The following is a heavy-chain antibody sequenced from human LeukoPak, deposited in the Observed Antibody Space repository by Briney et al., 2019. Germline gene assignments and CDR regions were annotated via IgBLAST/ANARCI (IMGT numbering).Heavy chain of an antibody. Sequence: GGSLRLSCAASGFTFSSYSMNWVRQAPGKGLEWVSYISSSSSTIYYADSVKGRFTISRDNAKNSLYLQMNSLGAEDTAVYYCARHQWVPAFDIWGQGTMVTVSS. D-gene: IGHD1-26*01. CDR3: ARHQWVPAFDI. CDR1: GFTFSSYS. CDR2: ISSSSSTI. V-gene: IGHV3-48*04. J-gene: IGHJ3*02.